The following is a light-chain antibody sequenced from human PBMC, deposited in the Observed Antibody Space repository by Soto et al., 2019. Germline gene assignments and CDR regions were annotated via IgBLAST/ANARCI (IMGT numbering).Light chain of an antibody. CDR3: SSYTGNNNYV. CDR1: SSDVGGYSY. J-gene: IGLJ1*01. CDR2: DVS. V-gene: IGLV2-14*01. Sequence: QSALTQPASVSGSPGQSITISCTGTSSDVGGYSYVSWFQQHPGKVPKLMIYDVSNRPSGVSNRFSGSKSGNTASLTISGLQAEDEADYYCSSYTGNNNYVFGSGPKVTVL.